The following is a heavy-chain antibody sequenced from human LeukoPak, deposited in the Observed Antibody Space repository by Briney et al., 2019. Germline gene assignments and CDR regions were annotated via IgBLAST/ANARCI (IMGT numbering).Heavy chain of an antibody. D-gene: IGHD3-10*01. Sequence: GASVKVSCKASGGTFSSYAISWVRQAPGQGLEWMGGIIPIFGTANYAQKFQGGVTITTDESTSTAYMELSSLRSEDTAVYYCASPSSSYYYYYMDVWGKGTTVTVSS. CDR2: IIPIFGTA. CDR1: GGTFSSYA. CDR3: ASPSSSYYYYYMDV. J-gene: IGHJ6*03. V-gene: IGHV1-69*05.